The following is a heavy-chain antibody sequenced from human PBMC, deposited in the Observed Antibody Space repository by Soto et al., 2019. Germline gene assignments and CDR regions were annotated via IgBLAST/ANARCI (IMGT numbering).Heavy chain of an antibody. J-gene: IGHJ4*02. D-gene: IGHD2-2*02. CDR3: ARRLYCSTTSCHTGDY. Sequence: GGSLRLSCAASGFTFSDYYMSWIRQAPGKGLEWVSYISSSGSTIYYADSVKGRFTISRDNAKNSLFLQMNSLRVEDTAVYYCARRLYCSTTSCHTGDYWGQGTLVTVSS. CDR2: ISSSGSTI. V-gene: IGHV3-11*01. CDR1: GFTFSDYY.